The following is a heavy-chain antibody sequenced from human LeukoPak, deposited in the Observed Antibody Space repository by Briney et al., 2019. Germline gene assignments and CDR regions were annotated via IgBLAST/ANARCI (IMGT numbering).Heavy chain of an antibody. J-gene: IGHJ5*02. V-gene: IGHV3-48*03. D-gene: IGHD3-10*01. Sequence: GGSLRLSCAASGFTFSSYEMNWVRQAPGKWLEWASYISSSGSTIYYADSVKGRFTISRDNAKNSLYLQMNSLRAEDTAVYYCATLLWFGESTHNNWFDPWGQGTLVTVSS. CDR1: GFTFSSYE. CDR3: ATLLWFGESTHNNWFDP. CDR2: ISSSGSTI.